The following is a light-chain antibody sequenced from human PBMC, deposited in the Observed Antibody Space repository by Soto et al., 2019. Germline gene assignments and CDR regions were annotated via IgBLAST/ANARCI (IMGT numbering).Light chain of an antibody. Sequence: QSVLTQPPSASGSPGQSVTISCTGTSSDVGAYNYVSWYQQYPGKAPKLMIYEVTKRPSGVPDRFSGSKSGNTASLTVSGLQAEYEADYYCTSYVGNDIWVFGGGTKVTVL. V-gene: IGLV2-8*01. CDR1: SSDVGAYNY. CDR3: TSYVGNDIWV. CDR2: EVT. J-gene: IGLJ3*02.